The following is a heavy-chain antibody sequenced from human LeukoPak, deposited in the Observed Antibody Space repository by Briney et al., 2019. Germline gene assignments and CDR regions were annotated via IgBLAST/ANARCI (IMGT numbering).Heavy chain of an antibody. CDR3: TRDRRDGYNFDY. CDR2: IYASGST. J-gene: IGHJ4*02. V-gene: IGHV4-4*07. Sequence: SETLPLTCTVSGGSISTYCWSWIRQPAGKGLEWIGRIYASGSTNYNPSLDRRVTMSVDTSKNQFSLNVSSVTAADTAVYYCTRDRRDGYNFDYWGQGTLVTVSS. D-gene: IGHD5-24*01. CDR1: GGSISTYC.